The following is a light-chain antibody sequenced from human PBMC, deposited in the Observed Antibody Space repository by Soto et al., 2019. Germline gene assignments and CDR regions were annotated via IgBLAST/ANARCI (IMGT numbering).Light chain of an antibody. CDR3: QQYGSSPLWT. Sequence: EIVLTQSPGTLSLSPGERATLSCRASQSVSSSYLAWYQQKPGQYHRLLIYGASSRATGIPDRFSGSGSGTDFTLTISRLEPEDFAVYYCQQYGSSPLWTFGQGTKVEIK. V-gene: IGKV3-20*01. J-gene: IGKJ1*01. CDR2: GAS. CDR1: QSVSSSY.